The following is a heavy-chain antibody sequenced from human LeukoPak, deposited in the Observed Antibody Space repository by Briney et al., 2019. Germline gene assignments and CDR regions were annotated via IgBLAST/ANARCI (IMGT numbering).Heavy chain of an antibody. Sequence: GGSLRLSCAASGFTFSSYAMSWVRQAPGKGLEWVSAIRGSGGSTYYADSVKGRFTISRDNSKNTLYLQMNSLRAEDTAVYYCAKAPPYGSGMSGVLSCDYWGQGTLVTVSS. CDR1: GFTFSSYA. CDR3: AKAPPYGSGMSGVLSCDY. D-gene: IGHD3-10*01. V-gene: IGHV3-23*01. J-gene: IGHJ4*02. CDR2: IRGSGGST.